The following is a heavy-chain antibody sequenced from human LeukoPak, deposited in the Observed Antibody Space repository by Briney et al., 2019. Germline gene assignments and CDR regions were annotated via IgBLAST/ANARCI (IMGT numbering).Heavy chain of an antibody. D-gene: IGHD3-22*01. CDR3: AREVGSGYYFDY. CDR1: GFTFSSYA. CDR2: ISGSGGTT. V-gene: IGHV3-23*01. Sequence: GGSLRLSCAASGFTFSSYAMTWVRQAPGKGLEWVSGISGSGGTTYYADSVKGRFTISRDNSKNTLYLQMNSLRAEDTAVYYCAREVGSGYYFDYWGQGTLVTVSS. J-gene: IGHJ4*02.